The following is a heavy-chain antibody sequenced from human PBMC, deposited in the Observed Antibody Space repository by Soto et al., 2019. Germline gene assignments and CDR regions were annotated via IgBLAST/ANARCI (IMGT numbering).Heavy chain of an antibody. CDR2: INPSDGGT. J-gene: IGHJ4*02. CDR3: ARVAHQSLDY. CDR1: GYTFTNYH. Sequence: GASVKVSCKTSGYTFTNYHIHWVRQAPGQGLEWLGIINPSDGGTGYAQKFQGRVTMTRDTSTSTVYMDMSSLRSEDTAVYYCARVAHQSLDYWGRGTLVTVSS. V-gene: IGHV1-46*01. D-gene: IGHD5-12*01.